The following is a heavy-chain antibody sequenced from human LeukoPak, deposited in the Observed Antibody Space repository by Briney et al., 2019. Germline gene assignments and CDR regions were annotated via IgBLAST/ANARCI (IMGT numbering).Heavy chain of an antibody. CDR2: IYPGDSDT. Sequence: GESLKISCKGSGYSFSNYWIGWVRQMPGKGLEWMGIIYPGDSDTSYSPSFQGQVSISADKSISTAYLQWSSLTASDTAMYYCGGRGQWLPPATTWGQGTRVTVSS. J-gene: IGHJ4*02. D-gene: IGHD6-19*01. V-gene: IGHV5-51*01. CDR1: GYSFSNYW. CDR3: GGRGQWLPPATT.